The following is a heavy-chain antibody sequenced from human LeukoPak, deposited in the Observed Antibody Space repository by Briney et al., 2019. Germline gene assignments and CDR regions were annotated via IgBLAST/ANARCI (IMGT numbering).Heavy chain of an antibody. D-gene: IGHD3-9*01. J-gene: IGHJ6*02. CDR2: ISRSGDSL. CDR3: AREVVIFPDYYYYGMDV. Sequence: PGGSLRLSCAASGFPFRDYYMTWIRQAPGKGLEWISYISRSGDSLYYADFVEGRFTISRDNAKNSLFLQMNSLRADDTAVYYCAREVVIFPDYYYYGMDVWGQGTTVTVSS. V-gene: IGHV3-11*01. CDR1: GFPFRDYY.